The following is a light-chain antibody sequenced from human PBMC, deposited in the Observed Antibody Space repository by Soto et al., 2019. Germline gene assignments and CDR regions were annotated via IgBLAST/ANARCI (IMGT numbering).Light chain of an antibody. CDR1: TSDVGRYNY. CDR2: DVS. CDR3: NSFTTSSTYV. J-gene: IGLJ1*01. Sequence: QSVLTQPASVSGSPGQSISISCTGTTSDVGRYNYVFWYQQHPGKAPKLMIYDVSYRPSWVSNRFSGSKSGITASLTISGLQAEDEADYYCNSFTTSSTYVFGTGTKVTVL. V-gene: IGLV2-14*03.